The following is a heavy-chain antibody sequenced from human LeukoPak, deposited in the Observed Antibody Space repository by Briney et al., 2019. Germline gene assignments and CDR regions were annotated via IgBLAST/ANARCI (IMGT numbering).Heavy chain of an antibody. D-gene: IGHD6-19*01. CDR2: IYHTGST. CDR1: GYSINSGYF. J-gene: IGHJ4*02. V-gene: IGHV4-38-2*02. CDR3: ARTLQSSGWCSFDY. Sequence: SETLSLTCTVSGYSINSGYFWGWIRQPPGKGLEWIGNIYHTGSTWYNPSLESRVTVSLDTSKNQLSLKLSSVTAADTAVYYCARTLQSSGWCSFDYWGQGTLVTVSS.